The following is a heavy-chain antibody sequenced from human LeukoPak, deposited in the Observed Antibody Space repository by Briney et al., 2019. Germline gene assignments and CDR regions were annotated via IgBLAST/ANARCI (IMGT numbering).Heavy chain of an antibody. CDR3: AKPRSSGYYYVPFDY. V-gene: IGHV3-30*02. J-gene: IGHJ4*02. CDR2: IRYDGSNK. CDR1: GFTFSSYG. Sequence: GGSLRLSCAASGFTFSSYGMSWVRQAPGKGLEWVAFIRYDGSNKYYADSVKGRFTISRDNSKNTLYLQMNSLRAEDTAVYYCAKPRSSGYYYVPFDYWGQGTLVTVSS. D-gene: IGHD3-22*01.